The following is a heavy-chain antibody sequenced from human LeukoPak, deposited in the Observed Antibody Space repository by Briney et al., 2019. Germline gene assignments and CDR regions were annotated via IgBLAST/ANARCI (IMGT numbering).Heavy chain of an antibody. CDR2: IDPSDSYI. Sequence: GESLKISCKGSGYSFTSYWISWVRQMPGKGLEWMGRIDPSDSYINYSPSFQGHVTISADKSISAAYLQWSSLKASGTAMYYCARQRFDYGYGMDVWGQGTTVTVSS. J-gene: IGHJ6*02. CDR3: ARQRFDYGYGMDV. CDR1: GYSFTSYW. V-gene: IGHV5-10-1*01. D-gene: IGHD3-16*01.